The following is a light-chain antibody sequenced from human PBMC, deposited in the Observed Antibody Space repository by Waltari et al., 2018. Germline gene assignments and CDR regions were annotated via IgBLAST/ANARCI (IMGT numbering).Light chain of an antibody. V-gene: IGLV2-23*02. Sequence: QSALTQPASVSGSPGQSITLSCTGTRHAVGNYDLVPCHQQHPGNAPKLIIYEVTKRPSGFSNRFSGSKSGNTASLTISGLHTEDEGDYYCCSYSGDLSFGVVFGGGTKLTVL. CDR3: CSYSGDLSFGVV. CDR2: EVT. J-gene: IGLJ2*01. CDR1: RHAVGNYDL.